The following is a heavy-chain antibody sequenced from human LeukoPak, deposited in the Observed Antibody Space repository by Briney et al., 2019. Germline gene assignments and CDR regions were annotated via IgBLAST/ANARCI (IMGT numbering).Heavy chain of an antibody. Sequence: SGGSLRLSCAASGFTFSGYAMTWVRQAPGKGLEWVSSITSSGSNVYYADSVKGRFTISRDNSKNTLYLQMNSLRAEDTAVYYCAKECGGSCYSLDYWGQGTLVTVSS. J-gene: IGHJ4*02. D-gene: IGHD2-15*01. V-gene: IGHV3-23*01. CDR1: GFTFSGYA. CDR2: ITSSGSNV. CDR3: AKECGGSCYSLDY.